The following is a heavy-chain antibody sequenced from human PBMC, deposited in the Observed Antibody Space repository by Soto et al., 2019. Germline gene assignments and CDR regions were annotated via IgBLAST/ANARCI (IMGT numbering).Heavy chain of an antibody. CDR2: ISGSGGST. J-gene: IGHJ5*02. D-gene: IGHD3-22*01. Sequence: XGSLRLSCAASGFTFSSYAMSWVRQAPGKGLEWVSAISGSGGSTYYADSVKGRFTISRDNSKNTLYLQMNSLRAEDTAVYYCAKPPYYYDSSGYYYGYNWFDPWGQGTLVTVSS. CDR1: GFTFSSYA. V-gene: IGHV3-23*01. CDR3: AKPPYYYDSSGYYYGYNWFDP.